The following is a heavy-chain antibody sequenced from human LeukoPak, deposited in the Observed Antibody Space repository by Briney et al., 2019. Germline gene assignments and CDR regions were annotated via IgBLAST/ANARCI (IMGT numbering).Heavy chain of an antibody. CDR1: GGTFSSYA. Sequence: GASVKVSCKASGGTFSSYAISWVRQAPGQGREWTGGIIPIFGTANYAQKFQGRVTITADESTSTAYMELSSLRSEDTAVYYCARLADHLVPGANFVYAFDIWGQGTMVTVSS. CDR3: ARLADHLVPGANFVYAFDI. D-gene: IGHD2-2*01. J-gene: IGHJ3*02. V-gene: IGHV1-69*01. CDR2: IIPIFGTA.